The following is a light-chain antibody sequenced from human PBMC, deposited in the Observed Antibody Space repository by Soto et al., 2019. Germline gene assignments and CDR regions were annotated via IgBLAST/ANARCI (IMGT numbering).Light chain of an antibody. CDR3: QKYSSVIT. V-gene: IGKV1-27*01. J-gene: IGKJ5*01. CDR1: QGISNF. Sequence: DLQMTQSPSSLSASVGDRVTITCRASQGISNFLDWYQQKPGKVHTLLISAALTLHSGVPSRFSGSGSGTDFTLTNTSLQPEDVATYYCQKYSSVITFGQGTRLEI. CDR2: AAL.